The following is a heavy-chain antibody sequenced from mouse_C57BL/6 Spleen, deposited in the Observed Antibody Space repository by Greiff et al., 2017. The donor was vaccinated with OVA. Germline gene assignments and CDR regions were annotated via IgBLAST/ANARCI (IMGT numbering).Heavy chain of an antibody. Sequence: EVKLMESGGGLVKPGGSLKLSCAASGFTFSDYGMHWVRQAPEKGLEWVAYISSGSSTIYYADTVKGRFTISRDNAKNTLFLQMTSLRSEDTAMYYCARGAEQGLPWFAYWGQGTLVTVSA. D-gene: IGHD3-3*01. J-gene: IGHJ3*01. V-gene: IGHV5-17*01. CDR3: ARGAEQGLPWFAY. CDR2: ISSGSSTI. CDR1: GFTFSDYG.